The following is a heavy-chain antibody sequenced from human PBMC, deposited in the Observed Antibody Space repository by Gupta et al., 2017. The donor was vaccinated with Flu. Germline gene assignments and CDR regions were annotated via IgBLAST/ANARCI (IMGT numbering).Heavy chain of an antibody. CDR3: ATRSGNSYAFDF. D-gene: IGHD1-26*01. J-gene: IGHJ3*01. Sequence: VGQAPEKGLEWVSGIGGRDGTTYYADSVKGRFTISRDNSTNTLYLQMNSLRGEDTAIYYCATRSGNSYAFDFWGQGTMVSVSS. CDR2: IGGRDGTT. V-gene: IGHV3-23*01.